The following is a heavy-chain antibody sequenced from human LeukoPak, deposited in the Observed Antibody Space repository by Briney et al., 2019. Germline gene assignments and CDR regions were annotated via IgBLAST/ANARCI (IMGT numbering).Heavy chain of an antibody. J-gene: IGHJ4*02. CDR1: GYTFTGYD. D-gene: IGHD3-10*01. V-gene: IGHV1-2*02. Sequence: ASVKVSCKASGYTFTGYDMHWVRQAPGQGLEWMGWINPNSGGTNYAQKFQGRVTMTRDTSISTAYMELSRLRSDEPAVYYCARAEGVRPFDYRGEGTLVTVSS. CDR3: ARAEGVRPFDY. CDR2: INPNSGGT.